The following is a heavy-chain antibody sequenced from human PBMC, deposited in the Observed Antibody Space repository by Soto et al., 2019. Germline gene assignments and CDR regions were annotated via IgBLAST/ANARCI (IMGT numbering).Heavy chain of an antibody. J-gene: IGHJ6*02. D-gene: IGHD3-3*01. Sequence: QVQLVESGGGVVQPGRSLRLSCAASGLTFSSYGMHWVRQAPGKGLEWVAVIWYDGSNKYYADSVKGRFTISRDNSKNTLYLQMNSLRAEDTAVYYCARDRKYDFWSGYYEGYYYYYGMDVWGQGTTVTVSS. CDR2: IWYDGSNK. V-gene: IGHV3-33*01. CDR1: GLTFSSYG. CDR3: ARDRKYDFWSGYYEGYYYYYGMDV.